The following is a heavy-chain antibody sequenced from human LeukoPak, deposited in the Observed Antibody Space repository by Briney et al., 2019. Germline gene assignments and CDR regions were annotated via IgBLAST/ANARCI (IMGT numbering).Heavy chain of an antibody. Sequence: GGSLRLSCAASGFNFSPYSMNWVRQAPGKGLEWLSYICDKRDAIYYADSVKGRFTISRDNAKNSLYLHMNSLRDEDTAVYYCARDKPAGYCVDYWGQGTLVTVSS. CDR1: GFNFSPYS. CDR2: ICDKRDAI. D-gene: IGHD3-9*01. J-gene: IGHJ4*02. CDR3: ARDKPAGYCVDY. V-gene: IGHV3-48*02.